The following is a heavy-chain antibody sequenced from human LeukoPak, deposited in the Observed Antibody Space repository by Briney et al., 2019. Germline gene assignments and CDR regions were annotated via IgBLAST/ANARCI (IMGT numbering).Heavy chain of an antibody. CDR2: IYYSGST. CDR3: ARGGYCSSTSCYVGGAFDI. J-gene: IGHJ3*02. Sequence: SQTLSLTCTVSGGSISSGGYYWSWIRQHPGKGLEWIGYIYYSGSTYYNPSLKSRVTISVDTSKNQFSLKLSSVTAADTAVYYCARGGYCSSTSCYVGGAFDIWGQGTMVTVSS. CDR1: GGSISSGGYY. D-gene: IGHD2-2*01. V-gene: IGHV4-31*03.